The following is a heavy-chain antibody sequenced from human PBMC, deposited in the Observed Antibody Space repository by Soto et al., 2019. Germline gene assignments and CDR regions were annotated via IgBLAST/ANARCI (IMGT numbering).Heavy chain of an antibody. CDR2: IDPTDSRT. Sequence: GESLKISCEASGYMFPIYHISWVRQMPGKGLEWVGKIDPTDSRTMYRPSSRARITISVDKSINTAYLEWGRLKASDTAMYYCARNDSNGDFDFWGQGTQVTVSS. V-gene: IGHV5-10-1*01. CDR3: ARNDSNGDFDF. CDR1: GYMFPIYH. D-gene: IGHD2-8*01. J-gene: IGHJ4*02.